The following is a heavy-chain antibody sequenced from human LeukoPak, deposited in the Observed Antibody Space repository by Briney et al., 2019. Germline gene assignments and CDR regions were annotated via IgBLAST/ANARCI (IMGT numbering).Heavy chain of an antibody. Sequence: GGSLRLSCAASGFTFSSYWMSWVRQAPGKGLEWVANIKQDGSGKYYVDSVKGRFTISRDNAKKSLYLQMNSLRAEDTAVYYCARDLPTYYYGSGSPFDPWGQGTLVTVSS. J-gene: IGHJ5*02. D-gene: IGHD3-10*01. CDR2: IKQDGSGK. CDR1: GFTFSSYW. V-gene: IGHV3-7*01. CDR3: ARDLPTYYYGSGSPFDP.